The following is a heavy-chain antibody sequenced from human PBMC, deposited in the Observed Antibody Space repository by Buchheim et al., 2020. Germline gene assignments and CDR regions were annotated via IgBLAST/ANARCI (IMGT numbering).Heavy chain of an antibody. Sequence: QVQLVESGGGLVKPGGSLRLSCAASGFTFSDYYMSWIRQAPGKGLEWVSYISSSSSYTNYADSVKGRFTISRDNAQNLLYLQMNSLRAEDTAVYYCARDLGTMVRGVISQYGMDVWGQGTT. CDR1: GFTFSDYY. CDR3: ARDLGTMVRGVISQYGMDV. CDR2: ISSSSSYT. J-gene: IGHJ6*01. V-gene: IGHV3-11*06. D-gene: IGHD3-10*01.